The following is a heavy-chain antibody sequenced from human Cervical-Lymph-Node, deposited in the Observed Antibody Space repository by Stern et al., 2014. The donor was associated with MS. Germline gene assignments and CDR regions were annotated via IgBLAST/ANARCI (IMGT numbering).Heavy chain of an antibody. J-gene: IGHJ4*02. D-gene: IGHD3-22*01. V-gene: IGHV3-15*01. CDR2: IKSKTYGGTT. Sequence: VQLVESGGGLVKPGGSLRLSCAASGFTFSNAWMSWVRQAPGKGLEWVGRIKSKTYGGTTDYAAPVKGRFTISRDDSKNTLYLQMNSLKTEDTAVYYCTTVHRYYYDSSGYSGYWGQGTLVTVSS. CDR1: GFTFSNAW. CDR3: TTVHRYYYDSSGYSGY.